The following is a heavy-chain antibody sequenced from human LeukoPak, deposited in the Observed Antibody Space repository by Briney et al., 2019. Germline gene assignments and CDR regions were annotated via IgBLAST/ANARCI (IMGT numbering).Heavy chain of an antibody. J-gene: IGHJ6*04. V-gene: IGHV4-61*02. CDR1: GGSISSGSYY. CDR3: ARDAIQLWLGRTV. D-gene: IGHD5-18*01. CDR2: IYTSGST. Sequence: PSETLSLTCTVSGGSISSGSYYWSWIRQPAGKGLEWIGRIYTSGSTNYNPSLKGRVTISVDTSKNQFSLKLSSVTAADTAVYYCARDAIQLWLGRTVWGKGPTVTTPS.